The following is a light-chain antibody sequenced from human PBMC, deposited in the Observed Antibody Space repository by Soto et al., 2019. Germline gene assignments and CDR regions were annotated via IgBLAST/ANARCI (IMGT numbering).Light chain of an antibody. Sequence: EIVMTQSPATLSVSPGERATLSCRASQSVGSDLAWYQHTPGQPPRLLIYGASTRATGIPGRFSGSGSGTEFTLTISSLQSEDFAVYLCQQYNNFPPCTLGQGTKVDIK. V-gene: IGKV3-15*01. CDR3: QQYNNFPPCT. J-gene: IGKJ1*01. CDR2: GAS. CDR1: QSVGSD.